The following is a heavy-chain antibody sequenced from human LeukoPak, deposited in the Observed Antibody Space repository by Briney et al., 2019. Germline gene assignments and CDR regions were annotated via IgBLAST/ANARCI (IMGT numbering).Heavy chain of an antibody. D-gene: IGHD2-21*02. J-gene: IGHJ4*02. V-gene: IGHV3-23*01. CDR1: GFTFSSYA. CDR2: ISGSGGST. Sequence: PGASLRLSCAASGFTFSSYAMSWVRQAPGKGVECVSAISGSGGSTYYADSEKGRFTISRDNSKNTLYLQMNSLRAEDTAVYYCAKGLAYCGGDCYSLDYWGQGTLVTVSS. CDR3: AKGLAYCGGDCYSLDY.